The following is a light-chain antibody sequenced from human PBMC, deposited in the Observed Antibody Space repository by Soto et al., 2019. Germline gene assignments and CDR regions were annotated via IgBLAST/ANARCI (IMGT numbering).Light chain of an antibody. CDR2: GAS. J-gene: IGKJ1*01. CDR1: QSVSSK. V-gene: IGKV3-15*01. Sequence: EIVMTHSPATLSVSPGEGATLSCRASQSVSSKLAWYQQKPGQAPRLLIYGASTRATGIPARFSGSGSGTEFTLIISSLQSEDSVVYYCQQYNSWLWTFGQGTKV. CDR3: QQYNSWLWT.